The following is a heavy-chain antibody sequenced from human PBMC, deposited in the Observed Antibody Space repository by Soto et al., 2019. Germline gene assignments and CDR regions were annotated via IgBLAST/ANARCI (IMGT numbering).Heavy chain of an antibody. J-gene: IGHJ4*02. CDR1: GGSFSGYY. Sequence: SETLSLICAVYGGSFSGYYWSWIRQPPGKGLEWIGEINHSGSTNYNPSLKSRVTISVDTSKNQFSLKLSSVTAADTAVYYCARVMINSGGSPPTSDYWGQGTLVTVSS. CDR2: INHSGST. CDR3: ARVMINSGGSPPTSDY. V-gene: IGHV4-34*01. D-gene: IGHD2-15*01.